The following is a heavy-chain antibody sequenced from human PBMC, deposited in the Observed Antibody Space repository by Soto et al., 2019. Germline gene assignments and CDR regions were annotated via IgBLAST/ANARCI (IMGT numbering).Heavy chain of an antibody. CDR1: GGSISSSSYY. D-gene: IGHD3-16*02. Sequence: QLQLQESGPGLVKPSETLSLTCTVSGGSISSSSYYWGWIRQPPGKGLEWIGSIYYSGSTYYNPSLKSRVTISVDTTKNQFSLKLSSVTAADTAVYYCARPMNYDYIWGSYRYSPPFIWFDPWGQGTLVTVSS. J-gene: IGHJ5*02. CDR2: IYYSGST. V-gene: IGHV4-39*01. CDR3: ARPMNYDYIWGSYRYSPPFIWFDP.